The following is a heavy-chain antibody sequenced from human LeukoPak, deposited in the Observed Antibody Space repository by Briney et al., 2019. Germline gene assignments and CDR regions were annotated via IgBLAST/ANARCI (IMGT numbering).Heavy chain of an antibody. J-gene: IGHJ4*02. CDR3: ARDSSGWTDY. Sequence: PGGSLRLSCAASGFTVSSNYMSWVRQAPGKGLEWVSVIYSGGSTYYADSVKGRFTISRDNSKNTLYLQMNSLRAEDPAVYYCARDSSGWTDYWGQGTLVTVSS. V-gene: IGHV3-53*01. CDR2: IYSGGST. CDR1: GFTVSSNY. D-gene: IGHD6-19*01.